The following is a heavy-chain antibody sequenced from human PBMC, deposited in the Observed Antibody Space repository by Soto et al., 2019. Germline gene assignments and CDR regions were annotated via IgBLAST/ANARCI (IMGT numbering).Heavy chain of an antibody. D-gene: IGHD5-18*01. J-gene: IGHJ4*02. CDR1: GGSISSYY. CDR3: ARGSLAGYSYGFFDS. V-gene: IGHV4-59*01. Sequence: SETLSLTCTVSGGSISSYYWSWIRQPPGKGLEWIGYIFYSGYTNYNPSLKSRVTISVDTSKNQFSLRLSSVTAADTAVYSCARGSLAGYSYGFFDSWGQGTQVTVS. CDR2: IFYSGYT.